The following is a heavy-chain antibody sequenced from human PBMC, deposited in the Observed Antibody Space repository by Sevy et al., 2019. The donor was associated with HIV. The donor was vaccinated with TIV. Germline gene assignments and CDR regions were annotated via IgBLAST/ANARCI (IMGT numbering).Heavy chain of an antibody. CDR1: GYTFTNYY. D-gene: IGHD3-16*01. V-gene: IGHV1-2*02. Sequence: DSVKVSCKASGYTFTNYYIHWVRQAPGQGLEWMGWINPNSGATNYAQKFQGRVTMTRDTSISTAYMELGRLRSDDTALFYCARDLIEYQMLTFDYWGQGTLVTVSS. J-gene: IGHJ4*02. CDR2: INPNSGAT. CDR3: ARDLIEYQMLTFDY.